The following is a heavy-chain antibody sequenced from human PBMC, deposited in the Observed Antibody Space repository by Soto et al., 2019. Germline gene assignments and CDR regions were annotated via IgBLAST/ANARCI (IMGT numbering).Heavy chain of an antibody. CDR2: ISYDGSNK. D-gene: IGHD2-2*01. CDR1: GFTFNTYA. Sequence: QVQLVESGGGVVQPGRSLRLSCAASGFTFNTYAMHWVRQAPGKGLEWVAVISYDGSNKYYADSVKGRLTISRDNSKNTLDLQMNSLRAEDTAVYYCAKGQHCSSPSCYFYYYGMDVWGRGTTVAVSS. J-gene: IGHJ6*02. V-gene: IGHV3-30*18. CDR3: AKGQHCSSPSCYFYYYGMDV.